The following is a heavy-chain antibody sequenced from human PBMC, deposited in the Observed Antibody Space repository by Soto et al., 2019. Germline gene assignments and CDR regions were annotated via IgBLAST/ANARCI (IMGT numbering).Heavy chain of an antibody. CDR1: CGSISSGSYH. CDR3: ARVEGSSYYFRHDC. V-gene: IGHV4-31*03. CDR2: IYYSGSS. J-gene: IGHJ4*02. Sequence: SETLSLTCTVSCGSISSGSYHWSWIREHPGKGLEWIGNIYYSGSSYYNPSLKSRATISIDTSKDQFSLRLGSVTAADTAVYYCARVEGSSYYFRHDCWGRGTLVTVSS. D-gene: IGHD1-26*01.